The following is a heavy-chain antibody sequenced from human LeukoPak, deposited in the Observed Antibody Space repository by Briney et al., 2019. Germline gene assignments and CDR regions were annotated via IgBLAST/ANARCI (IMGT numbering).Heavy chain of an antibody. CDR2: IKPSDGDT. CDR3: ASPPLSSAMYYAH. CDR1: GYNFSGHY. J-gene: IGHJ4*02. D-gene: IGHD1-26*01. V-gene: IGHV1-2*02. Sequence: ASVKVSCMASGYNFSGHYMHWVPQAPGQGLEWMGWIKPSDGDTNYAQNFQARVPLPRDTSISTAYMELSSLRSDDPAVYYCASPPLSSAMYYAHWGQGTLVTVSS.